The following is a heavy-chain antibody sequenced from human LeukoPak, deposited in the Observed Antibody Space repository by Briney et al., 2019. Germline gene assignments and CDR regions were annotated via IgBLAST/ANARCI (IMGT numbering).Heavy chain of an antibody. CDR1: GYTFTGYY. D-gene: IGHD6-13*01. V-gene: IGHV1-2*02. CDR2: INPNSGGT. CDR3: ARAGYSSSWQYYYYYYGMDV. Sequence: ASVKVSCKASGYTFTGYYMHWVRQAPGQGLEWMGWINPNSGGTNYAQKFQGRVTMTRDTSISTAYMELSRLRSDDTAVYYCARAGYSSSWQYYYYYYGMDVRGQGTTVTVSS. J-gene: IGHJ6*02.